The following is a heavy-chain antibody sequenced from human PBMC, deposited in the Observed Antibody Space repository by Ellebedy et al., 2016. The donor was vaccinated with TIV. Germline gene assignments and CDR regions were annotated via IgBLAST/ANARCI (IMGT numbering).Heavy chain of an antibody. CDR2: VISSGST. CDR3: ARNVRYGSYGMDV. D-gene: IGHD3-9*01. Sequence: SETLSLTCTVSGDSINSYYWTWIRQPPGKGLEWIGYVISSGSTNYNPSLESRVTISIDTSKNQFSLKLASVTAADTAVYFCARNVRYGSYGMDVWGQGTTVTVSS. V-gene: IGHV4-59*01. J-gene: IGHJ6*02. CDR1: GDSINSYY.